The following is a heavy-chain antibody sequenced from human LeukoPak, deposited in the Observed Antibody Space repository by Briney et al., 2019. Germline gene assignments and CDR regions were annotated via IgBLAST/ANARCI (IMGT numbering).Heavy chain of an antibody. Sequence: GESLKISCKGPGYSFTSYWIGWVRQMPGKGLEWMGIIYPGDSDTRYSPSFQGQVTISADKSISTAYLQWSSLKASDAAMYYCARRIAAADKDWFDPWGQGTLVTVSS. D-gene: IGHD6-13*01. CDR3: ARRIAAADKDWFDP. J-gene: IGHJ5*02. V-gene: IGHV5-51*01. CDR1: GYSFTSYW. CDR2: IYPGDSDT.